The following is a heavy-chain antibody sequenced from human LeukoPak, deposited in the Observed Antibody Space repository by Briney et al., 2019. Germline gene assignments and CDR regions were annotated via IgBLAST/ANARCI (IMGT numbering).Heavy chain of an antibody. J-gene: IGHJ5*02. CDR2: IWYDGSKK. CDR1: GFTFSRYG. V-gene: IGHV3-33*06. CDR3: AKSIQKRGSYLNSS. Sequence: PGRSLRLSCAASGFTFSRYGFHWVRQAPGKGLEWVAVIWYDGSKKYYADSVKGRFTISRDNSKNTLYLQMNSLRAEDTAVYYCAKSIQKRGSYLNSSWGQGTLVTVSS. D-gene: IGHD1-26*01.